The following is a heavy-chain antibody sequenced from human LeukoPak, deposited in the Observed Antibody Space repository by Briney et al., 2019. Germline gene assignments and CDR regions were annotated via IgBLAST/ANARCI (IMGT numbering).Heavy chain of an antibody. Sequence: ASGKVSCKASGYTFTGYYMHWVRQAPGQGLEWMGWINPNIGGTNYAQKFQGRGTITRDTSSSTAYIEVSMRRSHDTACYYCAPKFIWRRAFDIWGQGTMVTVSS. V-gene: IGHV1-2*02. D-gene: IGHD1-1*01. J-gene: IGHJ3*02. CDR3: APKFIWRRAFDI. CDR1: GYTFTGYY. CDR2: INPNIGGT.